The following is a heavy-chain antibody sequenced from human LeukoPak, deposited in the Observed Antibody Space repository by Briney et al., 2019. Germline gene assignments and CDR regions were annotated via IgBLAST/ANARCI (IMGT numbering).Heavy chain of an antibody. Sequence: GGSLRLSCAASGFTFSSYWMSWVRQAPGKGLEWVANIKQDGREKDYVDSVKGRFTISRDNTKNSLYLQMNSLRAEDTAVYYCAGNQVLRFDVFNVWGQGTMVTVSS. D-gene: IGHD3-3*01. V-gene: IGHV3-7*03. J-gene: IGHJ3*01. CDR2: IKQDGREK. CDR1: GFTFSSYW. CDR3: AGNQVLRFDVFNV.